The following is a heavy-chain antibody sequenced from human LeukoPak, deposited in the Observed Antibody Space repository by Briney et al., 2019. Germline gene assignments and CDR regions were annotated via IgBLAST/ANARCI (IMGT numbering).Heavy chain of an antibody. V-gene: IGHV4-34*01. CDR2: INHSGST. J-gene: IGHJ4*02. CDR1: GGSFSGYY. Sequence: SETLSLTCAVYGGSFSGYYWSWIRQPPGKGLEWIGEINHSGSTNYNPSLKSRVTISVDTSKNQLSLKLSSVTAADTAVYYCARTSFLEWLSTSYYFDYWGQGTLVTVSS. CDR3: ARTSFLEWLSTSYYFDY. D-gene: IGHD3-3*01.